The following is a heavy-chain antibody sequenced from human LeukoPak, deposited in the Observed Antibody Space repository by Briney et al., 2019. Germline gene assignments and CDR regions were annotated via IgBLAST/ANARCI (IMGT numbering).Heavy chain of an antibody. J-gene: IGHJ4*02. D-gene: IGHD2-2*01. CDR2: INPNSGGT. Sequence: ASVKVSCKASGYTFTGYYMHWVRQAPGQGLEWMAWINPNSGGTYYAQNFHDRITTTRDTSISTAYMELSRLRSDDTAIYYCARANALYCSSTSCLFDYWGQGTLVTVSS. CDR1: GYTFTGYY. V-gene: IGHV1-2*02. CDR3: ARANALYCSSTSCLFDY.